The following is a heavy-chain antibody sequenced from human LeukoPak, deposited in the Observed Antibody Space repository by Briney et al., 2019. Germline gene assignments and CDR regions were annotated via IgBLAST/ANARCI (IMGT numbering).Heavy chain of an antibody. V-gene: IGHV4-31*03. CDR2: IYYSGST. D-gene: IGHD3-3*01. CDR1: GGSISSGGYY. J-gene: IGHJ5*02. CDR3: ARQPGFDWFDP. Sequence: KTSETLSLTCTVSGGSISSGGYYWSWIRQHPGKGLEWIGYIYYSGSTYYNPSLKSRVTISVDTSKNQFSLKLSSVTAADTAVHYCARQPGFDWFDPWGQGTLVTVSS.